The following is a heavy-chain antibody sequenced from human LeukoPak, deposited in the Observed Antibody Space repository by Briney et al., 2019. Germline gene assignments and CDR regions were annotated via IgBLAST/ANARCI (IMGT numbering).Heavy chain of an antibody. CDR2: IYPGDSNT. D-gene: IGHD5-12*01. J-gene: IGHJ4*02. CDR3: ARQGYSYSSYYLFY. Sequence: GESLKISCKGSGYIFTNYWIGWVRQMPGKGLEWMGIIYPGDSNTRYSPSFQGQVTISADKSISTAYLQWSSLKASDTAIYYCARQGYSYSSYYLFYWGQGTVVTVSS. V-gene: IGHV5-51*01. CDR1: GYIFTNYW.